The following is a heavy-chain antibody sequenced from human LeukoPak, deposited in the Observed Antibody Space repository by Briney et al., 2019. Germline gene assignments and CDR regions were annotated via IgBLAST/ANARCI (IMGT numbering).Heavy chain of an antibody. D-gene: IGHD2/OR15-2a*01. J-gene: IGHJ4*02. CDR2: IYYSGST. CDR1: GGSISSYY. V-gene: IGHV4-59*01. CDR3: ARGDQYGNYYDY. Sequence: PSETLSLTCTVSGGSISSYYWSWIRQPPGKGLEWIGYIYYSGSTNYNPSLKSRVTISVDTSKNQFSLKLSSVTAADTAVYYCARGDQYGNYYDYWGQGSLVSVSS.